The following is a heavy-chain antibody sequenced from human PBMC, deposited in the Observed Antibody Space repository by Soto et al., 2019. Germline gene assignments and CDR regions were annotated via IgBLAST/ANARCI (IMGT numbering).Heavy chain of an antibody. J-gene: IGHJ4*02. V-gene: IGHV3-9*01. CDR2: ISWNSGSI. D-gene: IGHD4-17*01. Sequence: EVQLVESGGGLVQPGRSLRLSCAASGFTFDDYAMHWVRQAPGKGLEWVSGISWNSGSIGYADSVKGRFTISRDNAKNSLYLQMNSLRAEYTALYYCAKDWGDYGDYQFDYWGQGTLVTVSS. CDR3: AKDWGDYGDYQFDY. CDR1: GFTFDDYA.